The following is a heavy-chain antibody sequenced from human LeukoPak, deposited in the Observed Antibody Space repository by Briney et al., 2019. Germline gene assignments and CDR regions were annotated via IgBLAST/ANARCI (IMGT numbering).Heavy chain of an antibody. CDR3: ARNNRGDDSSGY. CDR2: MNPNSGNT. J-gene: IGHJ4*02. Sequence: ASVKVSCKASGYTFTSYDINWVRQATGQGLEWRGWMNPNSGNTGYAQKFQGRVTMTRNTSISTAYMELSSLRSEDTAVYYCARNNRGDDSSGYWGQGTLVTVSS. D-gene: IGHD3-22*01. CDR1: GYTFTSYD. V-gene: IGHV1-8*01.